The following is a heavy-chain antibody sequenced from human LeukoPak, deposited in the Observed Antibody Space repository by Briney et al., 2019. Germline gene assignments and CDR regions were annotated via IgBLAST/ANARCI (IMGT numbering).Heavy chain of an antibody. V-gene: IGHV4-34*01. CDR3: ARRLITMIVVVIAVPYFDY. Sequence: PSETLSLTCAVYGGSFSGYYWSWIRQPPGKGLEWIGEINHSGSTNYNPSLKSRVTISVDTSKNQFSLKLSSVTAADTAVYYCARRLITMIVVVIAVPYFDYWGQGTLVTVSS. D-gene: IGHD3-22*01. J-gene: IGHJ4*02. CDR2: INHSGST. CDR1: GGSFSGYY.